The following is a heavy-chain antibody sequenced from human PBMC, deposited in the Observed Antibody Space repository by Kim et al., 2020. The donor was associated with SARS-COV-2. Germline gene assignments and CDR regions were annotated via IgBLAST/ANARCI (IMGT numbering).Heavy chain of an antibody. D-gene: IGHD3-10*01. J-gene: IGHJ2*01. Sequence: KGRFTISRDNSKNTLYLQMNSLRAEDTAVYYCAKGDTMVRGVIPHWYFDLWGRGTLVTVSS. V-gene: IGHV3-23*01. CDR3: AKGDTMVRGVIPHWYFDL.